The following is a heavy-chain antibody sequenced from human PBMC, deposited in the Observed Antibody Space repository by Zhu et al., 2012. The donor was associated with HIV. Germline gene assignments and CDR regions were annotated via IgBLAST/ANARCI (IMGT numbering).Heavy chain of an antibody. V-gene: IGHV4-38-2*02. J-gene: IGHJ5*02. Sequence: QVQLQESGPGLVKPSETLSLTCAVSGYSISSGYYWGWIRQPPGKGLEWIGSIYHSGSTYYNPSLKSRVTISVDTSKNQFSLKLSSVTAADTAVYYCARDRESSGWYRVGWFDPWGQGTWSPSPQ. D-gene: IGHD6-19*01. CDR3: ARDRESSGWYRVGWFDP. CDR2: IYHSGST. CDR1: GYSISSGYY.